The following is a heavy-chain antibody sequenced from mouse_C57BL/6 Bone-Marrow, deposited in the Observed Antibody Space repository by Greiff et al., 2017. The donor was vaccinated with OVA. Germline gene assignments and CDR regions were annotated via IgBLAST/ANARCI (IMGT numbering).Heavy chain of an antibody. CDR2: IRSKSNNYAT. V-gene: IGHV10-1*01. Sequence: GGGLVQPKGSLKLSCAASGFSFNTYAMNWVRQAPGKGLEWVARIRSKSNNYATYYADSVKDRFTISRDDSESMLYLQMNNLKTEDTAMYYCVRHGGDYWGQGTSVTVSS. CDR3: VRHGGDY. J-gene: IGHJ4*01. CDR1: GFSFNTYA.